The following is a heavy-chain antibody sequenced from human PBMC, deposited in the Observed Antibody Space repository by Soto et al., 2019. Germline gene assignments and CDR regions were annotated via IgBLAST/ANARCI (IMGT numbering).Heavy chain of an antibody. V-gene: IGHV3-48*03. CDR1: GFTFSSYE. Sequence: EVQLVESGGGLVQPGGSLRLSCAASGFTFSSYEMNWVRQAPGKGLEWVSYISSSGSTIYYADSVKGRFTISRDNAKNSLYLQMNSLRAEDTAVYYCAILPGIAAAGTSDWFDPWGQGTLVTVSS. D-gene: IGHD6-13*01. J-gene: IGHJ5*02. CDR2: ISSSGSTI. CDR3: AILPGIAAAGTSDWFDP.